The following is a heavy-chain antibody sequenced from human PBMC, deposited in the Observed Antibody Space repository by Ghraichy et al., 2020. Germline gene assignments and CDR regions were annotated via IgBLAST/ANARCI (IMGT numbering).Heavy chain of an antibody. CDR1: GYTFSNYD. CDR3: ARVYGSVDY. D-gene: IGHD3-10*01. V-gene: IGHV1-8*01. J-gene: IGHJ4*02. Sequence: ASVKVSCKASGYTFSNYDINWVRQATGQGLEWMGWMNPNSGNTGYAQKFQGRVTMTRDTSTSTAYMELSSLRSEDTAIYYCARVYGSVDYWGQGTLVTVSS. CDR2: MNPNSGNT.